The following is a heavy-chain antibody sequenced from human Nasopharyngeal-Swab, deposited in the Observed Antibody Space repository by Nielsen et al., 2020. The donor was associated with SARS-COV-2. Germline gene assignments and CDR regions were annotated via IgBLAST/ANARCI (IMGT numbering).Heavy chain of an antibody. Sequence: WIRQPPGKGLEWIGYIYYSGSTNYNPSLKSRVTISVDTSKNQFSLKLSSVTAADTAVYYCARVEGGFYRPYYYGMDVWGQGTTATV. CDR2: IYYSGST. V-gene: IGHV4-59*01. J-gene: IGHJ6*02. CDR3: ARVEGGFYRPYYYGMDV. D-gene: IGHD3-16*01.